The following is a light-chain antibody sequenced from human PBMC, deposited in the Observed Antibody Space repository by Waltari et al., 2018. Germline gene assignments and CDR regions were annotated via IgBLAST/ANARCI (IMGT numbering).Light chain of an antibody. CDR3: SSYTSSSTVL. J-gene: IGLJ2*01. CDR1: SSDVGGYNY. CDR2: DVS. Sequence: QSALTQPASVSGSPGQSLTISCTGTSSDVGGYNYVSWYQQHPGKAPKLRIYDVSNRPSGVSNRFSGSKSGNTASLTISGLQAEDEADYYCSSYTSSSTVLFGGGTKLTVL. V-gene: IGLV2-14*03.